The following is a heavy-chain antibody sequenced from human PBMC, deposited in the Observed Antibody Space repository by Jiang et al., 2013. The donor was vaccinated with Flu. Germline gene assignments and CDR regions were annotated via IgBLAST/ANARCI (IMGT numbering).Heavy chain of an antibody. J-gene: IGHJ1*01. V-gene: IGHV4-34*01. CDR1: WVPQWLL. CDR3: ARGVTDQH. D-gene: IGHD1-14*01. CDR2: INYSGGT. Sequence: LVKPSETLSLTCAVRWWVPQWLLLELDPPAPGKGLEWIGEINYSGGTNYNPSLKSRVTVSLDMSKNQFSLKLTSVTAADTAVYYCARGVTDQHWDQGALVTVSS.